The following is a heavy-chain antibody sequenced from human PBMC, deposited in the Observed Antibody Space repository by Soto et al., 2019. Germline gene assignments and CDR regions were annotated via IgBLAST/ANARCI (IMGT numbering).Heavy chain of an antibody. D-gene: IGHD2-8*01. Sequence: ASVKVSCKASGYTFTSYAMHWVRQAPRQRLEWMGWINAGNGNTKYSQKFQGRVTITRDTSASTAYTELSSLRSEDTAVYYCARDGAYCTNGVCYTFDPWGQGTLVTVPQ. V-gene: IGHV1-3*01. CDR2: INAGNGNT. J-gene: IGHJ5*02. CDR1: GYTFTSYA. CDR3: ARDGAYCTNGVCYTFDP.